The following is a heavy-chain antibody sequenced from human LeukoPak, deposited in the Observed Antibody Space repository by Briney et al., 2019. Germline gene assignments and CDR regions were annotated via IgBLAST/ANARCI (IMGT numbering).Heavy chain of an antibody. CDR2: INPSGGST. V-gene: IGHV1-46*01. CDR3: ARDLRGGDSRRAGHYYGMDV. CDR1: GHTFTSYY. J-gene: IGHJ6*02. D-gene: IGHD3-10*01. Sequence: ASVKVSCKASGHTFTSYYMHWVRQAPGQGLEWMGIINPSGGSTSYAQKFQGRVTMTRDTSTSTVYMELSSLRSEDTAVYYCARDLRGGDSRRAGHYYGMDVGGQGTTVTVS.